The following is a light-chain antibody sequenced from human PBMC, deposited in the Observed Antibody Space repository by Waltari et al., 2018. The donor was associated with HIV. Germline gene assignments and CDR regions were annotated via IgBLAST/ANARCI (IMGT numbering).Light chain of an antibody. V-gene: IGKV2-28*01. Sequence: DIVMTQSPLSLPVTPGEPASISCRSSQSLLHSNGYNCLDWYLQKPGHSPQLLIYLGSNRASGVPDRFSGIGSGTDFTLKISRVEAEDVGVYYCMQALQTWTFGQGTKVEIK. CDR2: LGS. CDR1: QSLLHSNGYNC. CDR3: MQALQTWT. J-gene: IGKJ1*01.